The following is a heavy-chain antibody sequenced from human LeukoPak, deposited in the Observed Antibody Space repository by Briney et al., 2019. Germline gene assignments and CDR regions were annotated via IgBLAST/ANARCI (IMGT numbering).Heavy chain of an antibody. CDR3: ARGTYYDSSGYYPNFDY. J-gene: IGHJ4*02. CDR1: GYTFTGYY. D-gene: IGHD3-22*01. CDR2: INPNSGGT. V-gene: IGHV1-2*02. Sequence: ASVKVSCKASGYTFTGYYMHWVRQAPGQGLEWMGWINPNSGGTNYAQKFQGRVTMTRDTSISTAYMELSRLRSDDTAVYYCARGTYYDSSGYYPNFDYWGQGTRVTVSS.